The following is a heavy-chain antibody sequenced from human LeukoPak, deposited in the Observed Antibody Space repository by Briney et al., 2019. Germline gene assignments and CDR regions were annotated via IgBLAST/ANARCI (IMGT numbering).Heavy chain of an antibody. Sequence: PGGSLRLSCAASGFTFSSYAMSWVRQAPGKGLEWVSGISGSGGSTYYADSVKGRFTISRDNSKNTLYLQMNSLRAEDTAVYYCAKGIAVAGTRSYYFDYWGQGTLVTVSS. V-gene: IGHV3-23*01. CDR2: ISGSGGST. CDR3: AKGIAVAGTRSYYFDY. D-gene: IGHD6-19*01. CDR1: GFTFSSYA. J-gene: IGHJ4*02.